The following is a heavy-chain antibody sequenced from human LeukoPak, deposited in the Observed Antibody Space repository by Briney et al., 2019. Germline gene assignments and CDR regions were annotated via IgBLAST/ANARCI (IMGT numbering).Heavy chain of an antibody. D-gene: IGHD3-10*01. CDR2: IYYSGDT. V-gene: IGHV4-59*01. Sequence: SETLSLTCTVSDGAIAGYSWSWIRQAPGKGLEWIGYIYYSGDTNYNPSLQSRVTVSVDTSKNQFSLRLTSVSAADTAVYYCVRGPYGSGISNWFDPWGQGTQVIVSS. CDR1: DGAIAGYS. CDR3: VRGPYGSGISNWFDP. J-gene: IGHJ5*02.